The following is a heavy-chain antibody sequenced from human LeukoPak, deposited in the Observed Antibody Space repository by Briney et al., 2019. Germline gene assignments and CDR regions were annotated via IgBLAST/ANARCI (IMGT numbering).Heavy chain of an antibody. D-gene: IGHD6-19*01. CDR1: GGSISSGDYY. CDR3: ARHVIRSSGNFDY. V-gene: IGHV4-30-4*01. CDR2: IYYSGST. Sequence: SQTLSLTCTVSGGSISSGDYYWSWIRQPPGKGLEWIGYIYYSGSTYYNPSLKSRVTISVDTSKNQFSLKLSSVTAADTAVYYCARHVIRSSGNFDYWGQGTLVTVSS. J-gene: IGHJ4*02.